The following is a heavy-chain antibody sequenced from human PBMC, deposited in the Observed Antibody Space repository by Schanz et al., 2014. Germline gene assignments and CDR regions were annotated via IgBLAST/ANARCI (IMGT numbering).Heavy chain of an antibody. CDR3: ARDQGHGDLPRDI. Sequence: ESGPGLVKPSQTLSLIRIVPGCSVRSGGDYWSWIRQHADKGLERFGFISYSGSTYYNPSLKNRVTISVDTSKSKFSRNLSSATAADTTVYYCARDQGHGDLPRDIRGTGIMVTFSS. CDR2: ISYSGST. V-gene: IGHV4-31*03. CDR1: GCSVRSGGDY. J-gene: IGHJ3*02. D-gene: IGHD4-17*01.